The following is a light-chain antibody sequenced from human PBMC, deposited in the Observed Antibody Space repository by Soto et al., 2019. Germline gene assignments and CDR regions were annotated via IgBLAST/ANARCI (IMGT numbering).Light chain of an antibody. Sequence: DIQMTQSPSSLSASVGDRITITCRASQSISSYLNWYQQKPGKAPKLLIYAASSLQSGVPSRFSGSRSGTDFTLTLSSMQPEDFATYYCHQSYSAPILTFGLRTQVDI. CDR2: AAS. CDR1: QSISSY. V-gene: IGKV1-39*01. CDR3: HQSYSAPILT. J-gene: IGKJ3*01.